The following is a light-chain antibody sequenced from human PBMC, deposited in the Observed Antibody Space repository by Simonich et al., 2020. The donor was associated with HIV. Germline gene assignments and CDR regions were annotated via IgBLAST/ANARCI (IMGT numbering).Light chain of an antibody. CDR2: EVS. V-gene: IGLV2-14*01. CDR1: TSDVGGYNY. CDR3: SSYTSTSTLV. Sequence: QSALTQPPSVSGSPGQSITISCTGTTSDVGGYNYVPWYQQHPGKAPKLMIYEVSKRPSGVSNRFSGSKSGNTASLTISGLQADDEADYYCSSYTSTSTLVFGGGTKLTVL. J-gene: IGLJ2*01.